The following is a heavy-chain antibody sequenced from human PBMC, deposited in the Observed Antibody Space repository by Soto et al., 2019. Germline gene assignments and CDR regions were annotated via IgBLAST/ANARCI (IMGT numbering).Heavy chain of an antibody. Sequence: QVQLVQSGAEVRKPGSSVQVSCKASGGTFYTYTFSWVRQAPWQGLEWMGSITPIYPTTNYAEKFQGRLTVTADGSTNTAYMELNSLTSDDTAVYYCARIPRYSFPTSADLDSWGQGTLVTVSS. J-gene: IGHJ4*02. V-gene: IGHV1-69*15. CDR2: ITPIYPTT. CDR3: ARIPRYSFPTSADLDS. CDR1: GGTFYTYT. D-gene: IGHD5-18*01.